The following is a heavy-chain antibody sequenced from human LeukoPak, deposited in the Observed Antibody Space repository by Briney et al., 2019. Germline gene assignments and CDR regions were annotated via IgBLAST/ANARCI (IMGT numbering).Heavy chain of an antibody. J-gene: IGHJ4*02. CDR3: AAADGNYDILTGYLSLFYFDY. V-gene: IGHV4-30-2*02. CDR1: GGSISSGGYY. CDR2: IYHSGST. Sequence: SQTLSLTCTVSGGSISSGGYYWSWIRQPPGKGLEWIGYIYHSGSTYYNPSLKSRVTISVDTSKHQFSLRLSSVTAADTANYYCAAADGNYDILTGYLSLFYFDYWGQGTLVTVSS. D-gene: IGHD3-9*01.